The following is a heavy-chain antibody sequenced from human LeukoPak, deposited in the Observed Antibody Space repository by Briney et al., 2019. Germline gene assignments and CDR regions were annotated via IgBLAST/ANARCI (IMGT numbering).Heavy chain of an antibody. CDR3: ARENYDFWSGYYTGIEY. J-gene: IGHJ4*02. D-gene: IGHD3-3*01. CDR2: ISSSGSTI. Sequence: PGGSLRLSCAASGFTFSDYYMSWIRQAPGKGLEWVSYISSSGSTIYYADSVKGRFTISRDNAKNSLYLQMNSLRAEDTAVYYCARENYDFWSGYYTGIEYWGQGTLVTVSS. CDR1: GFTFSDYY. V-gene: IGHV3-11*04.